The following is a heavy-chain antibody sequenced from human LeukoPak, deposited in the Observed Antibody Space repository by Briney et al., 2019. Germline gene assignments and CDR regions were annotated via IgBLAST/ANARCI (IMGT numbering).Heavy chain of an antibody. Sequence: GGSLRLSCAASGFIFTNYFMSWVRQAPGKGLEWVASIKHDGSEKYYVDSVRGRFTISRDNTMNSLYLQMNNLRVEDTAMYYCAGGTGFIIKDWGQGTLVTVSS. CDR2: IKHDGSEK. CDR1: GFIFTNYF. V-gene: IGHV3-7*03. D-gene: IGHD3-9*01. J-gene: IGHJ4*02. CDR3: AGGTGFIIKD.